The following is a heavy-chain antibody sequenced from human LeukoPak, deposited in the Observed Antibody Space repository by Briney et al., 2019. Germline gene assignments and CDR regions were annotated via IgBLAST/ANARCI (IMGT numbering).Heavy chain of an antibody. D-gene: IGHD3-3*01. CDR2: FSYSGGT. V-gene: IGHV4-59*02. J-gene: IGHJ4*02. CDR1: GASVSSHY. Sequence: PSEPLSLTCTVSGASVSSHYWSWIRQPPGKGLEWIGYFSYSGGTNYNPSLKSRVTISLDTSKDQFSLRLNSVTAADTAVYYCARLSTYYDFWSPLDYWGQGTLVTVSS. CDR3: ARLSTYYDFWSPLDY.